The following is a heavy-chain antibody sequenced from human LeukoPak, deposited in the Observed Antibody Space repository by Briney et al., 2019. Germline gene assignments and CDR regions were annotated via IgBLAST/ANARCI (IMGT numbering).Heavy chain of an antibody. CDR2: ISGSGSGT. CDR1: GFTFSSSA. V-gene: IGHV3-23*01. Sequence: GSLRLSCTASGFTFSSSAITWVRQAPGKGLEWISGISGSGSGTYYADFVKGRFTISRDNSKNTMYLEMNSLRAEDTAVYYCAKMDGYMDVWGKGTTVTVSS. CDR3: AKMDGYMDV. D-gene: IGHD3/OR15-3a*01. J-gene: IGHJ6*03.